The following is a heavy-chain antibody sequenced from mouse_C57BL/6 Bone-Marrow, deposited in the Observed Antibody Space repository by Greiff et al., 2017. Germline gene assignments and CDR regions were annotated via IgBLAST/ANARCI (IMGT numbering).Heavy chain of an antibody. CDR3: ERGAYDGYAMDY. Sequence: EVQRVESEGGLVQPGSSMKLSCTASGFTFSDYYMAWVRQVPEKGLEWVANINYDGSSTYYLDSLKSRFILSRDNAKNILYLQMSSLKSEDTATYYCERGAYDGYAMDYWGQGTSVTVSS. CDR2: INYDGSST. CDR1: GFTFSDYY. V-gene: IGHV5-16*01. J-gene: IGHJ4*01. D-gene: IGHD2-3*01.